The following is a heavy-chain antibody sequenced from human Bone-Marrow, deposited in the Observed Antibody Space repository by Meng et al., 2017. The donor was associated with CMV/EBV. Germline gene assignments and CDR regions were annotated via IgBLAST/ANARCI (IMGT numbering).Heavy chain of an antibody. D-gene: IGHD5-12*01. CDR1: GCTFSSYA. V-gene: IGHV1-69*10. CDR3: ARGVATIRGYYYYYGMDV. Sequence: SVKVSCKASGCTFSSYAISWVRQAPGQGLEWMGGIIPILGIANYAQKFQGRVTITTDESTSTAYMELSSLRSEDTAVYYCARGVATIRGYYYYYGMDVWGQGTTVTVSS. CDR2: IIPILGIA. J-gene: IGHJ6*02.